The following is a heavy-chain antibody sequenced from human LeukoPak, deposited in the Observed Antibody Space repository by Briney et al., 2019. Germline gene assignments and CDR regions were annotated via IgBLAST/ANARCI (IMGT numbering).Heavy chain of an antibody. Sequence: SETQSLTCTVSGGSIYSYYWSWIRQPPGKGLEGIGYIYNSGSTNYNPSIKSRVTISVDTSNTQVSLKLSSVTAADTAVYYCARAGYTSGWYGGNYYFDYWGQGTLVSVSS. D-gene: IGHD6-19*01. J-gene: IGHJ4*02. CDR3: ARAGYTSGWYGGNYYFDY. CDR2: IYNSGST. V-gene: IGHV4-59*01. CDR1: GGSIYSYY.